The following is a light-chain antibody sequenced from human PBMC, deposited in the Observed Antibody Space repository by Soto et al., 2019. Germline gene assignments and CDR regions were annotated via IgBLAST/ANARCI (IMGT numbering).Light chain of an antibody. Sequence: DIQITQSPSSVSASVGYRVTITCPASQGISSWLAWYQQKPGKAPKLLIYAASTLQPGVPSRFSGSGSGTYFTLTINSLHPDDIATYFCQNYDSDPLTFGQGTRREIK. V-gene: IGKV1-27*01. J-gene: IGKJ5*01. CDR3: QNYDSDPLT. CDR1: QGISSW. CDR2: AAS.